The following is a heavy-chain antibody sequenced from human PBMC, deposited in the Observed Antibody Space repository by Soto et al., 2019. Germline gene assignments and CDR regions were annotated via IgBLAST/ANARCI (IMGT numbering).Heavy chain of an antibody. CDR2: ISAYNGNT. V-gene: IGHV1-18*04. CDR1: GYTFTSYG. J-gene: IGHJ4*02. D-gene: IGHD3-22*01. CDR3: ARGTSYYYDSSGYPPYLDY. Sequence: GASVKVSCKASGYTFTSYGISWVRQAPGQGLEWMGWISAYNGNTNYAQKLQGRVTMTTDTSTSTAYMELRSLRSDDTAVYYCARGTSYYYDSSGYPPYLDYWGQGTLVTVS.